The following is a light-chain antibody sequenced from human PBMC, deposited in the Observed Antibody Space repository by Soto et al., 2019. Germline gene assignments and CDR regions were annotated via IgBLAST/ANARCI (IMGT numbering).Light chain of an antibody. J-gene: IGKJ2*01. CDR1: QSISRY. Sequence: DIQMTQSPSSLSASVGDTVTITCRASQSISRYLNWYQQKPGKAPNLLIYAASTLESGVPSRFSGYGAGTDFTLTISSLQPEDVATYYCQQSKSTQWTFGQGTKLEIK. CDR3: QQSKSTQWT. CDR2: AAS. V-gene: IGKV1-39*01.